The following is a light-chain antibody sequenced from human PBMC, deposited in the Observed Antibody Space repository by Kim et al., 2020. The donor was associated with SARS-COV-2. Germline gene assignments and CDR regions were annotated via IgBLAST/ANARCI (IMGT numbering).Light chain of an antibody. Sequence: SPGERATLPCRASQGGGSQLAWYRQKPGQAPRLVIYDASVRATGIAARFSGSGSGTDFTLTISSLEPEDFAVYFCQQRRYWPVTFGQGTKVDIK. V-gene: IGKV3-11*01. CDR1: QGGGSQ. CDR3: QQRRYWPVT. CDR2: DAS. J-gene: IGKJ1*01.